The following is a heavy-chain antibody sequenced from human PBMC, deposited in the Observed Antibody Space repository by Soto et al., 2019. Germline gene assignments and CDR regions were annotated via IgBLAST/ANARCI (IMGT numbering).Heavy chain of an antibody. CDR2: IWYDGSVT. CDR3: ARGGKWELLLRL. D-gene: IGHD1-26*01. Sequence: QVQLVESGGGVVQPGRSLRLSCEGSGFSFSDYGMNWVRQAPGKGLEWVAVIWYDGSVTHYADSVKGRFTISRDISENTLYLQMNSLRVDDTAVYFCARGGKWELLLRLWGQGTLVSVSS. V-gene: IGHV3-33*01. CDR1: GFSFSDYG. J-gene: IGHJ4*02.